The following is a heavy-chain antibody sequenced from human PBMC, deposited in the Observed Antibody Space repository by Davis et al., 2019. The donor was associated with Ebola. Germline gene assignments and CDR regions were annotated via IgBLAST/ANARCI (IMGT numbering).Heavy chain of an antibody. Sequence: GESLKISCAASGFTFNKYAMTWVRQAPGEGLEWVSDISGSGDKTNYADSVKGRFTISRDNSKNTLYLQMSSLRAEDTAVYYCARDLPGGDWYFDLWGRGTLVTVSS. D-gene: IGHD1-14*01. V-gene: IGHV3-23*01. CDR2: ISGSGDKT. CDR3: ARDLPGGDWYFDL. J-gene: IGHJ2*01. CDR1: GFTFNKYA.